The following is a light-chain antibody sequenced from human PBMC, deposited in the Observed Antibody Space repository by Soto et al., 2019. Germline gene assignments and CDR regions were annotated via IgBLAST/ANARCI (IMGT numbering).Light chain of an antibody. Sequence: QSALTQPASVSGSPGQSITISCTGTSSDVGAYNSVSWYQHHPGKAPKLMIYEVSNRPSGVSNRFSGSKSGSTASLTISGLQAEDEADYFCSSFTTTNTLVVFGGGTQLTVL. CDR3: SSFTTTNTLVV. V-gene: IGLV2-14*01. CDR2: EVS. J-gene: IGLJ2*01. CDR1: SSDVGAYNS.